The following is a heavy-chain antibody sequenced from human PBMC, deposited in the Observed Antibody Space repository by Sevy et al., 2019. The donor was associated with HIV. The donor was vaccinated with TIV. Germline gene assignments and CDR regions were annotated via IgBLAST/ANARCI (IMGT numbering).Heavy chain of an antibody. D-gene: IGHD3-16*01. Sequence: GGSLRLSCAASGFTVSSNYMSWVRQAPGKGLEWVSVIYSGGSTYYADSVKGRFTISRDNSKNTLYLQMNSLRAEDTAVYYCARVGLWREYAFDIWGQGTMVTVSS. CDR3: ARVGLWREYAFDI. V-gene: IGHV3-53*01. CDR1: GFTVSSNY. CDR2: IYSGGST. J-gene: IGHJ3*02.